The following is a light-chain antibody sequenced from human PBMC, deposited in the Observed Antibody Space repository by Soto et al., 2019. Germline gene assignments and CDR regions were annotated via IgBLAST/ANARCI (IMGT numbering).Light chain of an antibody. J-gene: IGKJ4*01. CDR3: QQYKSWPPLT. Sequence: EIVMTQSPATLSVSPGERATLSCRASQSVSSNLAWYQQKPGQAPRLLIYGASTRATGIPDRFSGSGSGTEFTLTISSLQSEDFAVYYCQQYKSWPPLTFGGGTKVEIK. CDR2: GAS. CDR1: QSVSSN. V-gene: IGKV3-15*01.